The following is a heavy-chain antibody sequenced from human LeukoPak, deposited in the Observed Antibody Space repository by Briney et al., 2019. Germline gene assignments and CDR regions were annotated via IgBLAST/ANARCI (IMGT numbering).Heavy chain of an antibody. J-gene: IGHJ5*02. V-gene: IGHV4-59*08. Sequence: SETLSLTCTVSGGSISSYCWSWIRQPPGKGLEWIGYISYSGGTNYNPSLKSRVTISVDTSKNQFSLKLTSVTAADTAVYYCARRIAVAGTMDWFDPWGQGTLVTVSS. CDR1: GGSISSYC. CDR3: ARRIAVAGTMDWFDP. D-gene: IGHD6-19*01. CDR2: ISYSGGT.